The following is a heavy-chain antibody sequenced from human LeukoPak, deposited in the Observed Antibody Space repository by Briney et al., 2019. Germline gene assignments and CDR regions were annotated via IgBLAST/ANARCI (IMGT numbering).Heavy chain of an antibody. J-gene: IGHJ3*02. CDR2: IYYSGST. CDR3: ARDGAAALSAFDI. D-gene: IGHD4/OR15-4a*01. Sequence: SETLSLTCTVSGGSISSSSYYWGWIRQPPGKGLEWIGSIYYSGSTYYNPSLKSRVTISVDTSKNQFSLKLSSVTAADTAVYYCARDGAAALSAFDIWGQGTMVTVSS. V-gene: IGHV4-39*02. CDR1: GGSISSSSYY.